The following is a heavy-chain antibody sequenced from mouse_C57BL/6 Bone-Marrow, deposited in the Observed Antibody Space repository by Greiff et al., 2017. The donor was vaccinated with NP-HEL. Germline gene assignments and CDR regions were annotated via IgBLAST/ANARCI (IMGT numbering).Heavy chain of an antibody. V-gene: IGHV1-5*01. CDR3: TRSPHYYGSSYFDN. D-gene: IGHD1-1*01. Sequence: VQLKQSGTVLARPGASVKMSCKTSGYTFTSYWMHWVKQRPGQGLEWIGAIYPGNSDTSYNQKFKGKAKLTAVTSASTAYMELSSLTNEDSAVSYCTRSPHYYGSSYFDNRGQGTTLTESS. J-gene: IGHJ2*01. CDR1: GYTFTSYW. CDR2: IYPGNSDT.